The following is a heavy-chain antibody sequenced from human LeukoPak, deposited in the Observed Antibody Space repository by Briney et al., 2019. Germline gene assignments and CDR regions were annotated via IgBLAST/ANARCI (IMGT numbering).Heavy chain of an antibody. CDR1: GFTFSSYG. Sequence: GGSLRLSCAASGFTFSSYGMHWVRQAPGKGLEWVAVISFDGRDKYYADSLKGRFTISRDNSKNTLYLQVNILRAEDTAVYYCARDISLGAADYYFDYWGQGTLVTVSS. D-gene: IGHD6-13*01. CDR2: ISFDGRDK. CDR3: ARDISLGAADYYFDY. J-gene: IGHJ4*02. V-gene: IGHV3-30*19.